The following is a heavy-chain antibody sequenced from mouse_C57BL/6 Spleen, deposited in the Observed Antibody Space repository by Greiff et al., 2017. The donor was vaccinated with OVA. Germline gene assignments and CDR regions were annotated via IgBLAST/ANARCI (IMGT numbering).Heavy chain of an antibody. CDR3: TGSNYGWGAMDY. J-gene: IGHJ4*01. Sequence: QVQLKESGAELVRPGASVTLSCKASGYTFTDYEMHWVKQTPVHGLEWIGAIDPETGGPAYNQKFKGKALLTAEKSSSTAYMELRLLTAEDSAVYYCTGSNYGWGAMDYWGQGTSVTVSS. D-gene: IGHD2-5*01. CDR1: GYTFTDYE. V-gene: IGHV1-15*01. CDR2: IDPETGGP.